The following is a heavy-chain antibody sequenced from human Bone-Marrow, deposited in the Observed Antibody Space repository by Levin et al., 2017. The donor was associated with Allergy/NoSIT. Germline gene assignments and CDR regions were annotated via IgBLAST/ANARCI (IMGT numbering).Heavy chain of an antibody. CDR1: GSGFSDDY. J-gene: IGHJ6*01. V-gene: IGHV3-11*01. CDR3: ARGCCSTRGCSVDGLRWVAGSYCYGLHG. CDR2: ISCTGRVK. D-gene: IGHD2-2*01. Sequence: GGSLRLSCVVSGSGFSDDYVSWMRQAPGKGLEWVSYISCTGRVKYYAESVKGRFSISRDDAENSVFLEMNSLRVEDTGVYYCARGCCSTRGCSVDGLRWVAGSYCYGLHGWGQGTTVTVSA.